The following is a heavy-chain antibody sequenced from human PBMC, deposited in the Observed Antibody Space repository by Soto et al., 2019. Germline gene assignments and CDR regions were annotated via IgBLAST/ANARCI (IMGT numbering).Heavy chain of an antibody. J-gene: IGHJ5*01. CDR1: GFTFSDHY. CDR2: IRNKRNSHTT. CDR3: ARDRPANSHIAYDS. V-gene: IGHV3-72*01. Sequence: GGSLRLSCAVSGFTFSDHYMDWVRQAPGQGLEWVGRIRNKRNSHTTEYAASVKDRFTISRDDSKNLLYLQMNSLKIEDTAVYFCARDRPANSHIAYDSWGQGARVTVSS. D-gene: IGHD2-21*01.